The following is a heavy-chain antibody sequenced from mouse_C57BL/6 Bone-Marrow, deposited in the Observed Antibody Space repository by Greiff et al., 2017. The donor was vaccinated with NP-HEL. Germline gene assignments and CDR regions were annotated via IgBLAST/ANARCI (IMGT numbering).Heavy chain of an antibody. CDR3: ARHAIYYYGRSPMDY. D-gene: IGHD1-1*01. J-gene: IGHJ4*01. CDR1: GFTFSAYG. CDR2: ISNLAYSI. V-gene: IGHV5-15*01. Sequence: EVKLVESGGGLVQPGGSLKLSCAASGFTFSAYGLAWVRQAPRKGPEWVAFISNLAYSIYYADTVTGRFTISRENAKNTLYLEMSSLRSEDTAMYYCARHAIYYYGRSPMDYWGQGTSVTVSS.